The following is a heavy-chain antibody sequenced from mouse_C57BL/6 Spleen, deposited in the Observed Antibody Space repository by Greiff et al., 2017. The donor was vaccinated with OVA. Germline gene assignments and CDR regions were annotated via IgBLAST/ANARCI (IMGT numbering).Heavy chain of an antibody. CDR2: IDPSDSYT. CDR3: ARSSYDGYYPFDY. D-gene: IGHD2-3*01. J-gene: IGHJ2*01. V-gene: IGHV1-69*01. CDR1: GYTFTSYW. Sequence: VQLQQPGAELVMPGASVKLSCKASGYTFTSYWMHWVKQRPGQGLEWIGEIDPSDSYTNYNQKFKGKSTLTVDKSSSTAYMQLSSLTSEDSAVYYCARSSYDGYYPFDYWGQGTTLTVSS.